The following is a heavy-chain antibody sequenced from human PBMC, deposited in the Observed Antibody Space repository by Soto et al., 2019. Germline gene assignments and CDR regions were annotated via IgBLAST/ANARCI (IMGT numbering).Heavy chain of an antibody. CDR1: GCSISSSSYY. CDR2: IYYSGST. J-gene: IGHJ6*03. V-gene: IGHV4-39*01. D-gene: IGHD2-15*01. Sequence: SETLSLTCTVSGCSISSSSYYWGWIRQPPGKGLEGIGSIYYSGSTYYNPSLKSRVTISVDTSKNQFSLKLSSVTAADTAVYYCARHSADGYCSGGSCSSGYYYYMDVWGKGTTVTVSS. CDR3: ARHSADGYCSGGSCSSGYYYYMDV.